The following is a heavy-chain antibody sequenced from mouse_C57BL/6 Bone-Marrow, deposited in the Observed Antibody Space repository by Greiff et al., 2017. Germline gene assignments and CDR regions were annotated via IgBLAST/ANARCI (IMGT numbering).Heavy chain of an antibody. V-gene: IGHV14-3*01. D-gene: IGHD1-1*01. CDR3: ARILRAWFAY. CDR2: IDPANGNT. CDR1: GFTIKNTY. J-gene: IGHJ3*01. Sequence: EVQLQQSVAELVRPGASVKMSCTASGFTIKNTYMHWVKQRPEQGLEWIGRIDPANGNTKYTPNFQGKATITADTSSNTAYLQLSSLTSEDTAIYYCARILRAWFAYWGQGTLVTVSA.